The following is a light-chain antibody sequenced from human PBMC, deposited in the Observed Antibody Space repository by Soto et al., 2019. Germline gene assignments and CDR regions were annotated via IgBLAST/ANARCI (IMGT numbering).Light chain of an antibody. V-gene: IGKV3D-15*01. Sequence: EIMMTQSPATLSVSPGERATLSCRASQTVGTNLAWYQQKPGQAPRLLINDASTRATGIPARFSGSGSGTEFTLTINSLQSEDFALYYCQQYASPWTLGQGTKVEIK. CDR3: QQYASPWT. J-gene: IGKJ1*01. CDR2: DAS. CDR1: QTVGTN.